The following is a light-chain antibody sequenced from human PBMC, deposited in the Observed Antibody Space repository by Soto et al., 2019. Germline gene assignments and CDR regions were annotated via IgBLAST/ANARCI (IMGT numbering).Light chain of an antibody. V-gene: IGKV1-8*01. CDR3: QQYYTYPWT. CDR1: QGISSY. J-gene: IGKJ1*01. Sequence: AIRMTQSPSSLSASTGDRVTITCRASQGISSYLAWYQQKPGKAPKVLIYAASTLQGGVPSRFIGSGSGTDFTLTISCLQAEDFATYYCQQYYTYPWTFGQWTKVEIK. CDR2: AAS.